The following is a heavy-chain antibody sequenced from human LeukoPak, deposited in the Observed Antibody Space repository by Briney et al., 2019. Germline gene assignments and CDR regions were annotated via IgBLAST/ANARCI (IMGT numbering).Heavy chain of an antibody. J-gene: IGHJ4*02. CDR2: IIPIFGTA. CDR1: GGTFSSYA. Sequence: SVKVSCKASGGTFSSYAISWVRQAPGQGLEWMGRIIPIFGTANYAQKFQGRVTITTDESTSTAYMELSSLRSEGTAVYYCARELRSWYDIYFDYWGQGTLVTVSS. V-gene: IGHV1-69*05. D-gene: IGHD6-13*01. CDR3: ARELRSWYDIYFDY.